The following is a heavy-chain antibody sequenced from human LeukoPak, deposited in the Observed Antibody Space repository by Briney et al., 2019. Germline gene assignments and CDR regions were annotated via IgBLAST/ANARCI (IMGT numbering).Heavy chain of an antibody. J-gene: IGHJ3*02. Sequence: SETLSLTCTVSGGSISSYYWSWIRQPPGKGLEWIGYIYYSGSTNYNPSLKSRVTISVDTSKNQFSLKLSSVTAADTAVYYCARDSTNCGGDCYPSRDDAFDIWGQGTMVTVSS. CDR2: IYYSGST. CDR1: GGSISSYY. CDR3: ARDSTNCGGDCYPSRDDAFDI. D-gene: IGHD2-21*02. V-gene: IGHV4-59*01.